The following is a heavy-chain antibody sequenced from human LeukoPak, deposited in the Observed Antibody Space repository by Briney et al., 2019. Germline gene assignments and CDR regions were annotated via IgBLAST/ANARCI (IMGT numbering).Heavy chain of an antibody. CDR2: ISRNGNTE. D-gene: IGHD3-9*01. V-gene: IGHV3-48*03. CDR1: GFSFRSHP. J-gene: IGHJ4*02. CDR3: VRDTLNGPFVTSLDY. Sequence: PGGSLRLSCAASGFSFRSHPINWVRQAPGKGLEWVSHISRNGNTEYYLDSVRLRFTMPRDNAKNLLCMQLDSMGGEDTAGYYCVRDTLNGPFVTSLDYWGQGALVTVSS.